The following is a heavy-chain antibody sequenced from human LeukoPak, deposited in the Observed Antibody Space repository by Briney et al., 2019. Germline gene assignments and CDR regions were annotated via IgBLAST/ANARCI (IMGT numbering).Heavy chain of an antibody. CDR1: GFTFSSYA. CDR2: ISGSGDST. V-gene: IGHV3-23*01. CDR3: AKGQQQYPRSVDY. J-gene: IGHJ4*02. Sequence: GGSLRLSCAASGFTFSSYAMNWVRQAPGKGLEWFSGISGSGDSTYYADYVKGRFTISRDNSKITVYLQMNSLRAEDTTVYYCAKGQQQYPRSVDYWGQGNLVTVSS. D-gene: IGHD6-13*01.